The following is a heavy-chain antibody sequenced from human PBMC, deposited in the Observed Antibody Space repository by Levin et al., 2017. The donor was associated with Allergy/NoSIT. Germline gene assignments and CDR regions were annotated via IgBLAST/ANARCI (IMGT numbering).Heavy chain of an antibody. CDR2: INSDGSSI. CDR3: ARYSSNIHANDD. J-gene: IGHJ4*02. CDR1: GFTFSSYW. D-gene: IGHD6-6*01. V-gene: IGHV3-74*01. Sequence: GESLKISCTASGFTFSSYWMHWVRQAPGKGLVWVSRINSDGSSISYADSVKGRFTMSRDNAKNTTYLQMNSLRAEDTALYYCARYSSNIHANDDWGQGTLVTVSS.